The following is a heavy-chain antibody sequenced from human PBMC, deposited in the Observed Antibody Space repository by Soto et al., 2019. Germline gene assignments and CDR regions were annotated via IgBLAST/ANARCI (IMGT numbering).Heavy chain of an antibody. J-gene: IGHJ4*02. CDR2: MNPNSGNT. Sequence: ASVKVSCKASGYTFTSYDINWVRQATGQGLEWMGWMNPNSGNTGYAQKFQGRVTMTRNTSISTAYMELSSLRSEDTALYYCARAYYYDRSGYYYFTQFDNWGQGTLVTVSS. CDR3: ARAYYYDRSGYYYFTQFDN. V-gene: IGHV1-8*01. D-gene: IGHD3-22*01. CDR1: GYTFTSYD.